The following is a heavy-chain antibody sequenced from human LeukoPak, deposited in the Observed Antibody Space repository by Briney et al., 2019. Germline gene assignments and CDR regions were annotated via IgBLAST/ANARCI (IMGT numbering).Heavy chain of an antibody. CDR2: ISAYNGRT. D-gene: IGHD3-3*01. V-gene: IGHV1-18*01. CDR3: GRWSPNPNDS. CDR1: GYTFINHG. J-gene: IGHJ5*01. Sequence: ASVKVSCKASGYTFINHGISWVRQAPGQGLEWMGWISAYNGRTEYAPNLQDRVTMTTDTSTTTAHMELRSLASDDTAVYYCGRWSPNPNDSWGQGTLVTVSS.